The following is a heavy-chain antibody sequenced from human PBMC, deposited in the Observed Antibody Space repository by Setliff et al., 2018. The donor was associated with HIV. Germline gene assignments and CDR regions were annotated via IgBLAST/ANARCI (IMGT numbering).Heavy chain of an antibody. Sequence: LSLTCTVSSGSISGDNWWSWVRQPPGKGLEWIGEIYHRGSTNYNPSLKSRVTISVDKSKNQFSLKLTSVTAADTAVYYCAVRRYYDSTGYYDYWGQGTLVTVSS. CDR3: AVRRYYDSTGYYDY. J-gene: IGHJ4*02. CDR1: SGSISGDNW. D-gene: IGHD3-22*01. CDR2: IYHRGST. V-gene: IGHV4-4*02.